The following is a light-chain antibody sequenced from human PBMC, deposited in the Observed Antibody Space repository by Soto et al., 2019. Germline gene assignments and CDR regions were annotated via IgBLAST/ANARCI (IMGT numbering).Light chain of an antibody. J-gene: IGKJ4*01. CDR1: QSLSGQ. Sequence: EIVLTQSPATLSLSPGERATLSCRASQSLSGQLAWYQQKPGQPPRLLIYDASNRATGIPARFSGSGSATDFNLTISSLVPEDFAVYFCQQRCDWPLTFGGGTKV. V-gene: IGKV3-11*01. CDR3: QQRCDWPLT. CDR2: DAS.